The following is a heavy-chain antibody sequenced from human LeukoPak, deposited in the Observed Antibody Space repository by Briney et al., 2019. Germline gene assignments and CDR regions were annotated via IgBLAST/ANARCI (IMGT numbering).Heavy chain of an antibody. CDR3: ATGGDYGYNWFDP. D-gene: IGHD4-17*01. CDR1: GGSINSNSYY. V-gene: IGHV4-39*01. Sequence: SETLSLTCVVSGGSINSNSYYRGWIRQPPAKGLEWIGTIYYTGSTYYNPSLNTRVTISVDTSKNQFSLKLRSVTAADTAVYYCATGGDYGYNWFDPWGQGTLVTVSS. CDR2: IYYTGST. J-gene: IGHJ5*02.